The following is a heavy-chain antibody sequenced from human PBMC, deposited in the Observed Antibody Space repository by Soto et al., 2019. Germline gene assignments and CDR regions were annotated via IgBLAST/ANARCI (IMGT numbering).Heavy chain of an antibody. V-gene: IGHV3-23*01. Sequence: GGSLRLSCAASGFTFSSYAMSWVRQAPGKGLEWVSAINGSGGSTYYADSVKGRFTISRDNSKNTLYLQMNSLRAEDTAVYYCAKDLYYNVVDLDAFDIWGQGTMVTVSS. CDR3: AKDLYYNVVDLDAFDI. CDR1: GFTFSSYA. CDR2: INGSGGST. J-gene: IGHJ3*02. D-gene: IGHD2-15*01.